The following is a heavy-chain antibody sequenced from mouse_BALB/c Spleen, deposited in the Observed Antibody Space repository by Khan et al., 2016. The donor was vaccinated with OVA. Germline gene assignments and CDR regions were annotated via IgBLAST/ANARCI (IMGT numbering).Heavy chain of an antibody. CDR3: ARGNYYGYYFDY. J-gene: IGHJ2*01. V-gene: IGHV3-2*02. Sequence: VQLKESGPDLVKPSQSLSLTSTVTGYSITSGYAWNWIRQFPGNKLEWMGYISYSGVTSYTPSLKSRISITRDTSKNQFFLQLNSVTTEDTATYYCARGNYYGYYFDYWGQGTTLTVSS. CDR2: ISYSGVT. D-gene: IGHD1-1*01. CDR1: GYSITSGYA.